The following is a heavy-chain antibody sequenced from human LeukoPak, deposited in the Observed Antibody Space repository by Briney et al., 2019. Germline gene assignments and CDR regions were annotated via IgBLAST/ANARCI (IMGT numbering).Heavy chain of an antibody. CDR3: ARGGYCSSTSCQIDY. J-gene: IGHJ4*02. CDR2: INHSGST. D-gene: IGHD2-2*01. V-gene: IGHV4-34*01. CDR1: GGSFSGYY. Sequence: SSETLSLTCAVYGGSFSGYYWSWIRQPPGKGLEGIGEINHSGSTNYNPSLKSRVTISVDPSKNQFSLKLSSVTAADTAVYYCARGGYCSSTSCQIDYWGQGTLVTVSS.